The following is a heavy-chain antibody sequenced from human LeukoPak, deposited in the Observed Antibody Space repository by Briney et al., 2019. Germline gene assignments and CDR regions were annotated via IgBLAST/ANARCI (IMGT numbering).Heavy chain of an antibody. CDR2: ISSSSFYT. D-gene: IGHD3-9*01. CDR1: GFTFSDYY. V-gene: IGHV3-11*05. CDR3: AREAYDILTGYRSYLYFDL. J-gene: IGHJ2*01. Sequence: GGSLRLSCAASGFTFSDYYMSWLRQAPGKGLEWVSYISSSSFYTNYADSVKGRFTIYRDNAKNSLYLQMNSLRAEDTAEYYCAREAYDILTGYRSYLYFDLWGRGTLVTVSS.